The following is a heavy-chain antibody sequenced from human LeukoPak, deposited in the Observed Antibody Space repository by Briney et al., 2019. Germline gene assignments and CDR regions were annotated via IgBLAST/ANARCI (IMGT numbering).Heavy chain of an antibody. CDR2: IIPILGIA. J-gene: IGHJ4*02. CDR3: ARDRRYFDWSVPFDY. CDR1: GGTFSSYA. V-gene: IGHV1-69*04. Sequence: GASVKVSCQASGGTFSSYAIHWVGPAPGQGREWMGRIIPILGIANCAQKFQGRVTITADKSTSTAYMELSSLRSEDTAVYYCARDRRYFDWSVPFDYWGQGTLVTVSS. D-gene: IGHD3-9*01.